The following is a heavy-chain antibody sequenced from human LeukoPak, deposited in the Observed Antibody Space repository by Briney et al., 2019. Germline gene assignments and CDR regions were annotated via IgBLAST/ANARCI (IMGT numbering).Heavy chain of an antibody. Sequence: GGSLRLSCAASGFTFSDYPMNWVRQTPGKGLEWVSYISSTGVIYYADSVRCRFSISRDNAMNSMYMQMNRMRAEDTALYYCARDHNWGFDYWGRGTLVTVSS. CDR2: ISSTGVI. D-gene: IGHD7-27*01. V-gene: IGHV3-69-1*01. CDR1: GFTFSDYP. CDR3: ARDHNWGFDY. J-gene: IGHJ4*02.